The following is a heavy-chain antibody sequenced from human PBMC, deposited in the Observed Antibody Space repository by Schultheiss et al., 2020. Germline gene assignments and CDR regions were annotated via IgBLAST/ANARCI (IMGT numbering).Heavy chain of an antibody. D-gene: IGHD5-12*01. CDR2: INPSGGST. V-gene: IGHV1-46*01. CDR1: GYTFTSYY. Sequence: ASVKVSCKASGYTFTSYYMHWVRQAPGQGLEWMGIINPSGGSTSYAQKFQGRVTMTRDTSTSTVYMELSSLRSEDTAVYYCARVPHCGYDYISQWLLYFDYWGQGTLVTVSS. J-gene: IGHJ4*02. CDR3: ARVPHCGYDYISQWLLYFDY.